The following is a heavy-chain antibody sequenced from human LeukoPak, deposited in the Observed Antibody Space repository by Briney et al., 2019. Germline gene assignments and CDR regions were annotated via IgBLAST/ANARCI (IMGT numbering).Heavy chain of an antibody. Sequence: ASVKVSCKASGYTFTSYGISWVRQAPGQGLEWMGCISAYNGNTNYAQKLQGRVTMTTDTSTSTAYMELRSLRSDDTAVYYCARDITVTTFNYYYGMDVWGQGTTVTVSS. CDR1: GYTFTSYG. J-gene: IGHJ6*02. V-gene: IGHV1-18*01. D-gene: IGHD4-17*01. CDR3: ARDITVTTFNYYYGMDV. CDR2: ISAYNGNT.